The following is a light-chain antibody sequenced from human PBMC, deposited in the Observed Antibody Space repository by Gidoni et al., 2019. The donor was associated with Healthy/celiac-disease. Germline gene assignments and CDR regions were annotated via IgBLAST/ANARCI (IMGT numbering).Light chain of an antibody. CDR2: LGS. V-gene: IGKV2-28*01. CDR1: QSLLHSNGYNY. CDR3: MQALQTPLT. Sequence: DIVLTPSPLSLPVTPGAPASISCRSSQSLLHSNGYNYLDWYRQKPGQSPQLLIYLGSNRASGVPDRFSGSGSGTDFTLKISSVEAEDVGVYYCMQALQTPLTFGPXTKVDIK. J-gene: IGKJ3*01.